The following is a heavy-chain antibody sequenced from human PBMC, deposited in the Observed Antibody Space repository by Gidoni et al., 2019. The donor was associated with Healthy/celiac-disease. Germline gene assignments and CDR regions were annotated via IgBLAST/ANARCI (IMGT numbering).Heavy chain of an antibody. J-gene: IGHJ3*02. CDR1: GGSISSYY. D-gene: IGHD6-19*01. V-gene: IGHV4-59*01. Sequence: QVQLQESGPGLVKPSETLSLTCTGSGGSISSYYWSWIRQPPGKGLEWIGYIYYSGSTNYNPSLKSRVTISVDTSTNQFSLKLSSVTAADTAVYYCARAFHSSGWYNDAFDIWGQGTMVTVSS. CDR2: IYYSGST. CDR3: ARAFHSSGWYNDAFDI.